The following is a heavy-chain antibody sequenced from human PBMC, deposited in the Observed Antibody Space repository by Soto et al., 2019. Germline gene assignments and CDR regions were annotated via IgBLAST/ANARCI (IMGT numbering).Heavy chain of an antibody. D-gene: IGHD2-15*01. Sequence: PGGSLRLSCAASGFTFSSYWMSWVRQAPGKGLEWVANIKQDGSEKYYVDSVKGRFTISRDNAKNSLYLQLNSLRAEDTAVYYCARDNDGSCYSYWGQGTLVTVSS. CDR3: ARDNDGSCYSY. J-gene: IGHJ4*02. V-gene: IGHV3-7*01. CDR1: GFTFSSYW. CDR2: IKQDGSEK.